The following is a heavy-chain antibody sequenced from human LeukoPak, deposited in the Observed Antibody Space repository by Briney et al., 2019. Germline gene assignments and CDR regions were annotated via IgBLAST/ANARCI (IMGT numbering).Heavy chain of an antibody. D-gene: IGHD1-26*01. J-gene: IGHJ4*02. V-gene: IGHV4-59*01. CDR1: GGSISSYY. CDR2: IYYSGST. CDR3: ARAQWGVPGAFDY. Sequence: SETLSLTCTVSGGSISSYYWSWIRQPPGKGLEWIGYIYYSGSTNYNPSLKSRVTISVDTSKNQFSLKLSSVTAADTAVYYCARAQWGVPGAFDYWGQGTLVTVSS.